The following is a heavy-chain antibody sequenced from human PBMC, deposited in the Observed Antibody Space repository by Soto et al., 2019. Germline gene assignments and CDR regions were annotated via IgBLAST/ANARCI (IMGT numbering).Heavy chain of an antibody. CDR2: INVYNGNT. Sequence: QVQLVQSGAEVKRPGASVKVSCKASGYTFTSYGISWVRQAPGQGLEWMGWINVYNGNTNYAQKFQGRVTMTTDTTARTAYLETRSLRTDDMPVYYCARDICWEGFGESNWLAPWGQGTLGTVS. V-gene: IGHV1-18*03. D-gene: IGHD3-10*01. CDR3: ARDICWEGFGESNWLAP. J-gene: IGHJ5*02. CDR1: GYTFTSYG.